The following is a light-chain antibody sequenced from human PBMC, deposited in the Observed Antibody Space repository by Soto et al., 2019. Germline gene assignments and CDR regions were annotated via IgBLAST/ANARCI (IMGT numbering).Light chain of an antibody. V-gene: IGKV3-20*01. Sequence: ETVLTQSPGTLSLSPGERATLSCRASQSFGGSYLAWYQQKPGQAPRLLIYDTSTRATGIPDRFSGSGSGTDFTLTISRLESEDFAVYYCQQYGGPPQRTFGQGTKVEMK. CDR2: DTS. CDR1: QSFGGSY. J-gene: IGKJ1*01. CDR3: QQYGGPPQRT.